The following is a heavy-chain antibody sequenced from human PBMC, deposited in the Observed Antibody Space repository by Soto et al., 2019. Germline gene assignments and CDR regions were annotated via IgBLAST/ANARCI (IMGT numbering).Heavy chain of an antibody. CDR3: ARQHFSSSGWFFYYYYGMDV. CDR1: GYSFTSYW. V-gene: IGHV5-10-1*01. Sequence: GESLKISCKGSGYSFTSYWISWVRQMPGKGLEWMGRIDPSDSYTNYSPSFQGHVTISADKSISTAYLQWSSLKASDTAMCYCARQHFSSSGWFFYYYYGMDVWGQGTTVIVAS. J-gene: IGHJ6*02. CDR2: IDPSDSYT. D-gene: IGHD6-19*01.